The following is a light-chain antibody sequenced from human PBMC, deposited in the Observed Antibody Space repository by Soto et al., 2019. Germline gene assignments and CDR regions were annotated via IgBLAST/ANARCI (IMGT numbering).Light chain of an antibody. CDR1: QDIGTY. Sequence: AIRMTQSPSAFYASKGDGFSITFRATQDIGTYLAWYQQIPGKAPKLLIYDASTLQTGVPSRFSGSGSGTDFTLTISYLQSEDFGTYYCQQFYNYPRTFGQGTKV. CDR3: QQFYNYPRT. CDR2: DAS. V-gene: IGKV1-8*01. J-gene: IGKJ1*01.